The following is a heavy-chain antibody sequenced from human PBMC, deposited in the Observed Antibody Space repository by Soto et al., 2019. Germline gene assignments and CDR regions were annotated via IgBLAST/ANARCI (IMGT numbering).Heavy chain of an antibody. CDR2: ISSSSSYI. V-gene: IGHV3-21*01. D-gene: IGHD3-3*01. J-gene: IGHJ4*02. CDR1: GFTFSSYS. CDR3: ARAADFWSGYPGYYFDY. Sequence: GGSLRLSCAASGFTFSSYSMNWVRQAPGKGLEWVSSISSSSSYIYYADSVKGRFTISRDNAKNSLYLQMNSLRVEDTAVYYCARAADFWSGYPGYYFDYWGQGTLVTVSS.